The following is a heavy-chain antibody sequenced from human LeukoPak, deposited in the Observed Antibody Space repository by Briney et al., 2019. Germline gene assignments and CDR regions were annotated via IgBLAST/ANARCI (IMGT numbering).Heavy chain of an antibody. V-gene: IGHV3-66*04. CDR2: IYSNGNT. CDR3: ARQHSSWYYYNILRLYYFDY. J-gene: IGHJ4*02. CDR1: GFTVSSNY. D-gene: IGHD6-13*01. Sequence: GGSLRLSCAASGFTVSSNYMSWVRQAPGKGLEWVSVIYSNGNTYYADSVKGRFTISRDNSKNTLYLQMNSLRAADTAVYYCARQHSSWYYYNILRLYYFDYWGQGTLVTVSS.